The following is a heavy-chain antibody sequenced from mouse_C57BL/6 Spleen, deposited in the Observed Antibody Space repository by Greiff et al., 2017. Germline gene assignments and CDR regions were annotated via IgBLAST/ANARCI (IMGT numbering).Heavy chain of an antibody. CDR2: INPNNGGT. D-gene: IGHD1-1*01. V-gene: IGHV1-26*01. CDR1: GYTFTDYY. Sequence: EVQLQQSGPELVKPGASVKISCKASGYTFTDYYMNWVKQSHGKSLEWIGDINPNNGGTSYNQKFKGKATLTVDKSSSTAYMELRSLTSEESAVYYCARHYYGSSYEDWGQGTTLTVAS. CDR3: ARHYYGSSYED. J-gene: IGHJ2*01.